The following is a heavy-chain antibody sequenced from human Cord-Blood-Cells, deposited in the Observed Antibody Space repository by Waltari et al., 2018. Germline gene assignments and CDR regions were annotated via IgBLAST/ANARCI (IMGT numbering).Heavy chain of an antibody. J-gene: IGHJ5*02. CDR1: GGSISSHY. V-gene: IGHV4-59*11. CDR2: IYYSGRT. Sequence: QVQLQESGPGLVKPSETLSLTCTVSGGSISSHYWSWIRQPPGKGLEWIGYIYYSGRTTYPPSLKRGGTLSVGTSKNQFSLKLSAGTAADTAVYYCARAPKGGQLLNWFDPWGQGTLVTVSS. D-gene: IGHD2-2*01. CDR3: ARAPKGGQLLNWFDP.